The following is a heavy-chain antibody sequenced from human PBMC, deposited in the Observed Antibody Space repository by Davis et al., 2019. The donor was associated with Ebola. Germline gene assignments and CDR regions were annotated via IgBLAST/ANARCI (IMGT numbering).Heavy chain of an antibody. D-gene: IGHD6-13*01. J-gene: IGHJ4*02. V-gene: IGHV3-30*02. Sequence: GESLKISCAASGFSFSDYGMHWVRQAPGKGLEWVAFIWYDANNKNYADSVKGRFAISRDNSKNMVYLDMNILRAEDTAVYYCAKIPAAGFNFDFWGQGTLVTVSS. CDR2: IWYDANNK. CDR1: GFSFSDYG. CDR3: AKIPAAGFNFDF.